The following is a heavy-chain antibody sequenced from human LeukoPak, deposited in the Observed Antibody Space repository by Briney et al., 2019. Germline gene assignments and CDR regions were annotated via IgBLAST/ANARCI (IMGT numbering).Heavy chain of an antibody. Sequence: PGGSLRLSCAASGFTFSSYEMNWVRQAPGKGLEWVSCISSSGSTIYYADSVKGRFTISRDNAKNSLYLQMNSLRAEDTAVYYCAREGGYSYGSVDYWGQGTLVTVSS. CDR3: AREGGYSYGSVDY. V-gene: IGHV3-48*03. CDR1: GFTFSSYE. D-gene: IGHD5-18*01. J-gene: IGHJ4*02. CDR2: ISSSGSTI.